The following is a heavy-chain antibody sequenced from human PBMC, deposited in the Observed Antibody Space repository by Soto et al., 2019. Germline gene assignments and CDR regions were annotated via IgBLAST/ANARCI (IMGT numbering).Heavy chain of an antibody. J-gene: IGHJ6*02. CDR2: IIPFFHAA. CDR1: ADTFSSSA. V-gene: IGHV1-69*13. Sequence: SVKVSCKASADTFSSSAFSWVRQAPGQGLEWMGGIIPFFHAANYAQRFQGRVTITADESTSTVYMELSSLRSEDTALYYCARDLISNYHYYGMDVWGQGTTIAVSS. CDR3: ARDLISNYHYYGMDV.